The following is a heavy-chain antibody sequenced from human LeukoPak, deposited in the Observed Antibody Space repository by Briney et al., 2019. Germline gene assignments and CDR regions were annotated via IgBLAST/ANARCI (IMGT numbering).Heavy chain of an antibody. CDR2: INPSGGST. J-gene: IGHJ5*02. D-gene: IGHD3-10*01. Sequence: GASVKVSCKASGYIFTSYFMHWVRQAPGQGLEWMGLINPSGGSTRYAQKFQGRVTMTRDMSTSTVYMELSSLRSEDTAVYYCARDGRGSRSSWFDPWGQGTLVIVSS. CDR3: ARDGRGSRSSWFDP. V-gene: IGHV1-46*01. CDR1: GYIFTSYF.